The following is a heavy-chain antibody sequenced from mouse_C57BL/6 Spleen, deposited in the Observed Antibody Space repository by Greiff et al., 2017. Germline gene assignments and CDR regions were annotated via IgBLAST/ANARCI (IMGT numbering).Heavy chain of an antibody. CDR2: IEPEDGET. V-gene: IGHV14-2*01. J-gene: IGHJ4*01. D-gene: IGHD4-1*01. Sequence: EVQLQQSGAELVKPGASVKLSCTASGFNIKDYYMHWVKQRTEKGLEWIGRIEPEDGETKYAPKFQGKATITADTSSNTAYLQLSSLTSEDTAVYYCARFHWDHYAMDYWGQGTSVTVSS. CDR1: GFNIKDYY. CDR3: ARFHWDHYAMDY.